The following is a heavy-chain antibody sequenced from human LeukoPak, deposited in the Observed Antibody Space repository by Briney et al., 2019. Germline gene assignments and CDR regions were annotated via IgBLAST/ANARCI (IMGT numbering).Heavy chain of an antibody. CDR1: GFTFDKFA. CDR3: AKGDNFGRVADAFDS. J-gene: IGHJ3*01. V-gene: IGHV3-23*01. D-gene: IGHD1-1*01. Sequence: GGSLRLSCAASGFTFDKFAMSWVRQAPGKGLQWVSTITSGADTYYADSVKVRFSISRDNSRNTVSVQMHSLRADDTAVYFCAKGDNFGRVADAFDSWGQGTMVTVSS. CDR2: ITSGADT.